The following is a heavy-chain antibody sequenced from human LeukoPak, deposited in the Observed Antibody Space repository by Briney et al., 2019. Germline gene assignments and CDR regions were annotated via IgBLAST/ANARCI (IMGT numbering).Heavy chain of an antibody. CDR1: GFTFSTYW. CDR2: IKQDGSEK. Sequence: GGSLRLSCAASGFTFSTYWMSWVRQVPGKGLEWVANIKQDGSEKYYVDSVKGRFTISRDNAENSLYLQMNSLRAEDTAVYYCARGRYCSSGSCYQDYWGQGTLVTVSS. J-gene: IGHJ4*02. CDR3: ARGRYCSSGSCYQDY. D-gene: IGHD2-15*01. V-gene: IGHV3-7*01.